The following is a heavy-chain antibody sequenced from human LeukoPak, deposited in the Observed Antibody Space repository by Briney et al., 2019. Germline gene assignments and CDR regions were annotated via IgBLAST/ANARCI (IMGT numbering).Heavy chain of an antibody. CDR3: TTEYYYGSGSYFTFDY. J-gene: IGHJ4*02. D-gene: IGHD3-10*01. CDR1: GFTFTNAW. Sequence: GGSLRLSCAASGFTFTNAWMNWVRQAPGKGLEWVGRIKSKTDGGTTNYAAPVKGSFTISRDDSKNTLYLQMNSLKTEDTAVYYCTTEYYYGSGSYFTFDYWGQGTLVTVSS. CDR2: IKSKTDGGTT. V-gene: IGHV3-15*07.